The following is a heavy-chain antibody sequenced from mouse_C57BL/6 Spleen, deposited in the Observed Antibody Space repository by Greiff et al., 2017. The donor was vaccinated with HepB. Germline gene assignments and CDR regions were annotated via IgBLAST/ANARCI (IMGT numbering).Heavy chain of an antibody. V-gene: IGHV1-15*01. CDR1: GYTFTDYE. Sequence: QVQLKESGAELVRPGASVTLSCKASGYTFTDYEMHWVKQTPVHGLEWIGAIDPETGGTAYNQKFKGKAILTADKSSSTAYMELRSLTSEDSAVYYCTRRAAQATDYYAMDYWGQGTSVTVSS. CDR2: IDPETGGT. D-gene: IGHD3-2*02. CDR3: TRRAAQATDYYAMDY. J-gene: IGHJ4*01.